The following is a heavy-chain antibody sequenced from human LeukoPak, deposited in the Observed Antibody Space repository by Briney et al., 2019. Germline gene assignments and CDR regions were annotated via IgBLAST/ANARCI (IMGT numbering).Heavy chain of an antibody. Sequence: SETLSLTCAVYVGSFSGYYWSWIRQPPGKGLEWIGEINHSGSTNYNPSLKSRVTISVDTSKNQFSLKLSSVTAADTAVCYCARGRPYSSGYYRAFDIWGQGTMVTVSS. CDR1: VGSFSGYY. CDR2: INHSGST. D-gene: IGHD3-22*01. CDR3: ARGRPYSSGYYRAFDI. J-gene: IGHJ3*02. V-gene: IGHV4-34*01.